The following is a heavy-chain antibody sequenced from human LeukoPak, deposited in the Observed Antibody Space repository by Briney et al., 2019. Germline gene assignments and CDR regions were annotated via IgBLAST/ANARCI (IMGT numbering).Heavy chain of an antibody. D-gene: IGHD3-10*01. CDR2: INHSGST. CDR1: GGSFSGYY. CDR3: ARSPTFSGSYYTPGNWFDP. J-gene: IGHJ5*02. Sequence: SETLSLTCAVYGGSFSGYYWSWIRQPPGKGLEWIGEINHSGSTNYNPSLKSRVTISVDTSKNQFSLKLSSVTAADTAVYYCARSPTFSGSYYTPGNWFDPWGQGTLVTVSS. V-gene: IGHV4-34*01.